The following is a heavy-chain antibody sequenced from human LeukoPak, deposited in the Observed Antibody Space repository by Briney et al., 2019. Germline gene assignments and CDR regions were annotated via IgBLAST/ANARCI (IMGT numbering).Heavy chain of an antibody. CDR3: ARGRGGYSYGYSGLGYYFDY. D-gene: IGHD5-18*01. CDR1: GGSFSGYY. V-gene: IGHV4-34*01. Sequence: SETLSLTCAVYGGSFSGYYWSWIRQPPGKGLEWIGEINHSGSTNYNPSLKSRVTISVDTSKNQFSLTLSSVTTADTAVYYCARGRGGYSYGYSGLGYYFDYWGQGTLVTVSS. J-gene: IGHJ4*02. CDR2: INHSGST.